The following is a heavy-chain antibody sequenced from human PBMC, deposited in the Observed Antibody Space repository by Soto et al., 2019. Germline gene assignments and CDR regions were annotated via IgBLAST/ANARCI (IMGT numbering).Heavy chain of an antibody. Sequence: SEPLSLTCAVYGGSFSGYYWRWIRQPPGKGLEWIGEINHSGSTNYNPSLKSRVTISVDTSKNQFSLKLSSVTAADTAVYYCARYNYGAARRIDYSFQGMAFWGQGTTVTGSS. J-gene: IGHJ6*02. CDR2: INHSGST. CDR1: GGSFSGYY. CDR3: ARYNYGAARRIDYSFQGMAF. D-gene: IGHD3-16*01. V-gene: IGHV4-34*01.